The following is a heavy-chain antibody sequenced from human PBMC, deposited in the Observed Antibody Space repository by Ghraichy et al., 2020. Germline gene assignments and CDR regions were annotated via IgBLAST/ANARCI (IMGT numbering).Heavy chain of an antibody. Sequence: SETLSLTCTVSGGSISSSSYYWGWIRQPPGKGLEWIGSIYYSGSTYYNPSLKSRVTISVDTSKNQFSLKLSSVTAADTAVYYCATGWTGTYYYVSSGSTDIWGQGTMVTVSS. CDR1: GGSISSSSYY. J-gene: IGHJ3*02. V-gene: IGHV4-39*01. D-gene: IGHD3-22*01. CDR3: ATGWTGTYYYVSSGSTDI. CDR2: IYYSGST.